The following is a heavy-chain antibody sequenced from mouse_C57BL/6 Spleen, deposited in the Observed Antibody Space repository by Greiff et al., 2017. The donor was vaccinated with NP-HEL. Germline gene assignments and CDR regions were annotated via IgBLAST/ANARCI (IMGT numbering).Heavy chain of an antibody. D-gene: IGHD3-2*02. Sequence: QVQLQQSGAELVMPGASVKLSCKASGYTFTSYWMHWVKQRPGQGLEWIGEIDPSDSYTNYNQKFNGKSTLTVDKSSSTAYMQLSSLTSEDSAVYYCARSDSSGYVTPDYWGQGTTLTVSS. V-gene: IGHV1-69*01. CDR3: ARSDSSGYVTPDY. CDR1: GYTFTSYW. J-gene: IGHJ2*01. CDR2: IDPSDSYT.